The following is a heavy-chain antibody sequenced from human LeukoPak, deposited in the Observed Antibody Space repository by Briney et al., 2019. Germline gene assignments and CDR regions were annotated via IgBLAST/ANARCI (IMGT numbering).Heavy chain of an antibody. CDR2: INPNSGGT. CDR1: GNTFTGYY. D-gene: IGHD6-6*01. J-gene: IGHJ4*02. CDR3: ARFGGSRSYWVSD. Sequence: ASVKVSCKASGNTFTGYYMHWVRQAPGQGLEWMGWINPNSGGTNYAQKFQGRVTMTRDTSISTAYMELSRLRSDDTAVYYCARFGGSRSYWVSDWGQGTLVTVSS. V-gene: IGHV1-2*02.